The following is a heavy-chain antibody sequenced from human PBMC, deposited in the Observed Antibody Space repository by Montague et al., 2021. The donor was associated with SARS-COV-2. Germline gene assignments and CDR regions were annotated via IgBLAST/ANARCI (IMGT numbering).Heavy chain of an antibody. CDR2: INHSGST. J-gene: IGHJ6*03. CDR1: GGSISSYY. V-gene: IGHV4-34*01. CDR3: ARARQDVVVPAHGIGGYYYYYYMDV. Sequence: SETLSLTCTVSGGSISSYYWSWIRQPPGKGLEWIGEINHSGSTNYNPSXXSRVTISVDTSKNQFSLKLSSVTAADTAVYYCARARQDVVVPAHGIGGYYYYYYMDVWGKGTTVTVSS. D-gene: IGHD2-2*01.